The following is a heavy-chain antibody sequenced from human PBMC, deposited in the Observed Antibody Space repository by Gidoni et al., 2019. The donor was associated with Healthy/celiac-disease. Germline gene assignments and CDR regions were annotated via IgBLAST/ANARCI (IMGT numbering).Heavy chain of an antibody. J-gene: IGHJ3*02. CDR3: ARVRQSRSYMYYYDSSGYLGAFDI. V-gene: IGHV1-8*01. CDR2: MNPNSGNT. Sequence: QVQLVQSGAEVKKPGASVKVSCKASGYTFTSYDINWVRQATGQGLEWMGWMNPNSGNTGYAQKFQGRVTMTRNTSISTAYMELSSLRSEDTAVYYCARVRQSRSYMYYYDSSGYLGAFDIWGQGTMVTVSS. CDR1: GYTFTSYD. D-gene: IGHD3-22*01.